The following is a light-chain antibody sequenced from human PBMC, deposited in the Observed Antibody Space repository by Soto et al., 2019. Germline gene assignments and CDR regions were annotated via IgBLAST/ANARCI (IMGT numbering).Light chain of an antibody. CDR3: ASWDDNLNGPLL. J-gene: IGLJ2*01. CDR2: INN. Sequence: QSALTQPPSASGTPGQRVTISCSGGSSNIGRNSVSWYQQVPGTAPKLIIFINNERPSGIPGRFSGSKSGASASLAIVGLQSEDEADYFCASWDDNLNGPLLFGGGTKLTVL. V-gene: IGLV1-44*01. CDR1: SSNIGRNS.